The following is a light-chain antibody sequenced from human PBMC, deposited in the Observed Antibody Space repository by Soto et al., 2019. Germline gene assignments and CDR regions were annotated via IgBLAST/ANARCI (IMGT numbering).Light chain of an antibody. Sequence: EIVLTQSPGTLSLSPGERATLSCRASQSLSSNYLAWYHQKPGQAPRLLIYGASSRAIGVPDRFSGSGSGTDFTLTISRLEPEDFAVYYCQHYGSSRWTFGQGTKVEI. V-gene: IGKV3-20*01. CDR3: QHYGSSRWT. CDR1: QSLSSNY. J-gene: IGKJ1*01. CDR2: GAS.